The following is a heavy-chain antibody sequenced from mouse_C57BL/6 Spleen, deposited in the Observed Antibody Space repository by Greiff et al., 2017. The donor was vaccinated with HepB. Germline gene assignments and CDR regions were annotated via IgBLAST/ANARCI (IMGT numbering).Heavy chain of an antibody. D-gene: IGHD1-1*01. Sequence: EVKLVESGAELVKPGASVKLSCTASGFNIKDYYMHWVKQRTEQGLEWIGRIDPEDGETKYAPKFQGKATITADTSSNTAYLQLSSLTSEDTAVYYCARKGLSYGSSYGAYWGQGTLVTVSA. CDR1: GFNIKDYY. CDR3: ARKGLSYGSSYGAY. CDR2: IDPEDGET. V-gene: IGHV14-2*01. J-gene: IGHJ3*01.